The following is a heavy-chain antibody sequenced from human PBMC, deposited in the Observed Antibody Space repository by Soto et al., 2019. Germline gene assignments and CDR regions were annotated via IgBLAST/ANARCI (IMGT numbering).Heavy chain of an antibody. CDR1: GYTFTGYY. D-gene: IGHD6-13*01. Sequence: GASVKVSFKASGYTFTGYYMHWVRQAPGQGLEWMGWINPNSGGTNYAQKFQGRVTMTRDTSISTAYMELSRLRSDDTAVYYCARDLWWQQLIYWFDPWGQGTLVTVSS. V-gene: IGHV1-2*02. CDR3: ARDLWWQQLIYWFDP. CDR2: INPNSGGT. J-gene: IGHJ5*02.